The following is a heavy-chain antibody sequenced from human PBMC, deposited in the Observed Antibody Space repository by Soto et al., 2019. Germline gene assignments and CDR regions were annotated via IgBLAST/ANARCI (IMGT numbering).Heavy chain of an antibody. CDR1: GFTFRSYG. Sequence: QVQLVESGGSVVQPGGSLRLSCAASGFTFRSYGMHWVRQAPGKGLEWVAVISYDGNSEYYADSVKGRFTISRDNSKNTLYLQMNSLRAEDTAVYYCAKDRGYYYDSSGWGLDYWGQGTLVTVSS. V-gene: IGHV3-30*18. J-gene: IGHJ4*02. D-gene: IGHD3-22*01. CDR3: AKDRGYYYDSSGWGLDY. CDR2: ISYDGNSE.